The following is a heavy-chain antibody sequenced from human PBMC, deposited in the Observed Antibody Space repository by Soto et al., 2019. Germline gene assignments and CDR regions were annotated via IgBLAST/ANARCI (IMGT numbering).Heavy chain of an antibody. V-gene: IGHV3-15*07. Sequence: SVSNAWMNWVRQAPGKGLAWVGRIKSKTDGGTTDYAAPVKGRFTISRDDSKNTLYLQMNSLKTEDTAVYYCTTPADGGIAAAGPIYYYYGMDVWGQGTTVTVSS. CDR3: TTPADGGIAAAGPIYYYYGMDV. CDR1: SVSNAW. CDR2: IKSKTDGGTT. D-gene: IGHD6-13*01. J-gene: IGHJ6*02.